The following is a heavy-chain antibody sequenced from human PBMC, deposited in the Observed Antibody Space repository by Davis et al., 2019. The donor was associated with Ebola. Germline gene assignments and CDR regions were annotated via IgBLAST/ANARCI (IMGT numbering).Heavy chain of an antibody. V-gene: IGHV1-18*01. Sequence: ASVKVSCKASGYTFTSYGISWVRQAPGQGLEWMGWISAYNGNTNYAQKLQGRVTMTTDTSTSTAYMELRSLRSDDTAVYYCARGPARLGSGGYFDYWGQGTLVTVSS. J-gene: IGHJ4*02. CDR1: GYTFTSYG. CDR3: ARGPARLGSGGYFDY. CDR2: ISAYNGNT. D-gene: IGHD1-26*01.